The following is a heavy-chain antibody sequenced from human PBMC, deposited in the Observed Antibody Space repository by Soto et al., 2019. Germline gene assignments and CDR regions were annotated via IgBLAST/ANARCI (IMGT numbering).Heavy chain of an antibody. J-gene: IGHJ3*02. CDR3: ARNTGSGWYFGDAFDI. CDR2: ISYDGSNK. D-gene: IGHD6-19*01. Sequence: PGGSLRLSCAASGFTFSSYAMHWVRQAPGKGLEWVAVISYDGSNKYYADSVKGRFTISRDNSKNTLYLQMNSLRAEDTAVYYCARNTGSGWYFGDAFDIWGQGTMVTVSS. V-gene: IGHV3-30-3*01. CDR1: GFTFSSYA.